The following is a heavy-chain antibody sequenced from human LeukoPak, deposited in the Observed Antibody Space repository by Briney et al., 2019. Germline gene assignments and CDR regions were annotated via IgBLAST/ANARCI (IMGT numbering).Heavy chain of an antibody. D-gene: IGHD4-11*01. CDR1: GYSFTSYW. J-gene: IGHJ6*03. V-gene: IGHV5-51*01. CDR3: ARLQYCHNYYYYYMDV. CDR2: IYPGDSDT. Sequence: GESLKISCKGSGYSFTSYWIGWVRQMPGKGLEWMGIIYPGDSDTRYSPSFQGQVTISADKSISTAYLQWSSLKASDTAMYYCARLQYCHNYYYYYMDVWGKGTTVTVSS.